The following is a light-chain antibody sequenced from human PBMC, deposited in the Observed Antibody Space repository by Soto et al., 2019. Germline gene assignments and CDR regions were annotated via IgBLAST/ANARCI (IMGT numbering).Light chain of an antibody. Sequence: EIVLTHSPGTLSLSPGERATLSCSASHSVSIRYLAWYHEKPGRAPSRLIYGASSRATGIPDRFSVSGSGTDFTLTISRLEPEDFAVYYCQQYGSSWTFGQGTKVHIK. J-gene: IGKJ1*01. CDR2: GAS. CDR3: QQYGSSWT. V-gene: IGKV3-20*01. CDR1: HSVSIRY.